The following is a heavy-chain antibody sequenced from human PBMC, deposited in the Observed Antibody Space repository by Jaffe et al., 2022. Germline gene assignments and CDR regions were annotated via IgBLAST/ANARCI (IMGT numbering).Heavy chain of an antibody. D-gene: IGHD1-1*01. Sequence: QLVESGGGSVQPGGSLRLSCAASGFSFSTLAIHWVRQAPGKGLVWVSRVSNDGTNTKYADSMKGRFTISRDNAKNTVHLQMNSLRDEDTALYFCMSTHGYWGQGTLVTVSS. V-gene: IGHV3-74*03. J-gene: IGHJ4*02. CDR3: MSTHGY. CDR2: VSNDGTNT. CDR1: GFSFSTLA.